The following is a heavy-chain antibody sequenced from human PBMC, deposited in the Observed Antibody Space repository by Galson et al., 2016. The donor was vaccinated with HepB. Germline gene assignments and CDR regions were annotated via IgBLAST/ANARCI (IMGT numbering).Heavy chain of an antibody. D-gene: IGHD6-19*01. CDR2: ITTSSYYK. Sequence: SLRLSCAASGFTFSSYSFALNWVRQAPGKGLEWVSSITTSSYYKNYADSVKGRFTISRDNAKNSLFLQMNSLRADDTAVYYCARDPNSGEGHDAFDIWGQGTMVTVSS. CDR1: GFTFSSYSFA. J-gene: IGHJ3*02. CDR3: ARDPNSGEGHDAFDI. V-gene: IGHV3-21*01.